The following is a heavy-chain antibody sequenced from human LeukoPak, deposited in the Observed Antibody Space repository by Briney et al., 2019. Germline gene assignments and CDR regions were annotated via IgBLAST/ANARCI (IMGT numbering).Heavy chain of an antibody. Sequence: SSETLSLTCTVSVGSISGYYWSWIWQPPPPGQERVGSVCHCGSGYYNPSLKSPVTIPVDTSKNQFSLKLSSVTAADTAVYYCARHVYDYDWGSYRYEVHAFDIWGQGTMVTVSS. CDR3: ARHVYDYDWGSYRYEVHAFDI. D-gene: IGHD3-16*02. V-gene: IGHV4-38-2*02. CDR1: VGSISGYY. CDR2: VCHCGSG. J-gene: IGHJ3*02.